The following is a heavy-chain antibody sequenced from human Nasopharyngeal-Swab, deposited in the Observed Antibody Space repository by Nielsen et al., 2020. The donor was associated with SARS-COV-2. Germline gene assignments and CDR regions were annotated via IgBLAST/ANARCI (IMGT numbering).Heavy chain of an antibody. J-gene: IGHJ5*02. CDR1: GYTFTSYG. V-gene: IGHV1-18*01. D-gene: IGHD4-17*01. CDR3: AREATVTASDRFDP. CDR2: ISAYNGNT. Sequence: ASVKVSCKASGYTFTSYGISWVRQAPGQGLEWMGWISAYNGNTNYAQKLQSRVTMTTGTSTSTAYMELRSLRSDDTAVYYCAREATVTASDRFDPWGQGTLVTVSS.